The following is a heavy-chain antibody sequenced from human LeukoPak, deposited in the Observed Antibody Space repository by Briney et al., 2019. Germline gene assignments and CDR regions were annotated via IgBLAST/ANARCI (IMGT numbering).Heavy chain of an antibody. CDR2: IRQDGREE. CDR3: ARDDGAGSYAGDY. V-gene: IGHV3-7*03. J-gene: IGHJ4*02. CDR1: GFTFSDLW. Sequence: GGSLRLSCAASGFTFSDLWMSWVRQAPGKGLEWVANIRQDGREEYYVASVKGRFTISRDNAKSSLYLQMSFLRVEDTAVYYCARDDGAGSYAGDYWGQGTLVTVSS. D-gene: IGHD6-19*01.